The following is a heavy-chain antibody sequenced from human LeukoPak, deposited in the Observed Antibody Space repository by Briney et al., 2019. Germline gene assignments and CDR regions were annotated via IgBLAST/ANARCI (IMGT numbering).Heavy chain of an antibody. Sequence: GASVKVSCKASGYTFSGFYIHWVRQAPGQGLEWMGGIIPIFGTANYAQKFQGRVTITADKSTSTAYMELSSLRSEDTAVYYCAGDCSGGSCSFDYWGQGTLVTVSS. V-gene: IGHV1-69*06. J-gene: IGHJ4*02. D-gene: IGHD2-15*01. CDR2: IIPIFGTA. CDR3: AGDCSGGSCSFDY. CDR1: GYTFSGFY.